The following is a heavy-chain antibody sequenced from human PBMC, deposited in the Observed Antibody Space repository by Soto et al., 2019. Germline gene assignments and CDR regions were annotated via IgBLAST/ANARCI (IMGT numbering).Heavy chain of an antibody. CDR1: GASISGGTYY. CDR3: ARVGPWVPYYYDSSPYTFESWFDP. Sequence: ETLSLTCTVSGASISGGTYYWTWIRQAPGKGLEWVGHIYYTGSTNYNPALNDRVTISVDTSKNHFSLQLTSVAAADTAVYYCARVGPWVPYYYDSSPYTFESWFDPWGQGTLVTVSS. D-gene: IGHD3-22*01. V-gene: IGHV4-61*03. J-gene: IGHJ5*02. CDR2: IYYTGST.